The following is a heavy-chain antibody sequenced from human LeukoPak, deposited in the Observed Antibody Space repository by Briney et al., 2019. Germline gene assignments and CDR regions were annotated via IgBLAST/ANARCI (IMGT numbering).Heavy chain of an antibody. D-gene: IGHD3-22*01. CDR1: GGTFSSYA. Sequence: ASVKVSCKASGGTFSSYAISWVRQAPGQGLEWMGWINPNSGGTNYAQKFQGRVTMTRDTSISTAYMELSRLRSDDTAVYYCARYYYDSSGYYYYFDYWGQGTLVTVSS. J-gene: IGHJ4*02. CDR2: INPNSGGT. CDR3: ARYYYDSSGYYYYFDY. V-gene: IGHV1-2*02.